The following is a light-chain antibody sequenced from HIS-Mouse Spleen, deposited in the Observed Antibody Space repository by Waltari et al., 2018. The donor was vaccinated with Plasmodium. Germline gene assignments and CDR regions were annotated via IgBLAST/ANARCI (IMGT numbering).Light chain of an antibody. V-gene: IGKV3-20*01. CDR2: GAS. J-gene: IGKJ2*01. Sequence: ELVLTQSPGTLSLSPGDSATLSCRASQSVSSSYLAWYQQKPGQAPRLLIYGASSRATGIPDRFSGSGSGTDFTLTISRLEPEDFAVYYCQQYGSSPYTFGQGTKLEIK. CDR1: QSVSSSY. CDR3: QQYGSSPYT.